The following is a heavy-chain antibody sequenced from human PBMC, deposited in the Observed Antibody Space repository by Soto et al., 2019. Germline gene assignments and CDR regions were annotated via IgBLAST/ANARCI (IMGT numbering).Heavy chain of an antibody. CDR3: ARAAKWSGYPTYYYYYGMDV. D-gene: IGHD3-3*01. V-gene: IGHV1-69*06. CDR2: IIPIFGTA. CDR1: GGTFSSYA. Sequence: SVKVSCKASGGTFSSYAISWVRQAPGQGLEWMGGIIPIFGTANYAQKFQGRVTITADKSTSTAYMELSSLRSEDTAVHYCARAAKWSGYPTYYYYYGMDVWGQGTTVTVSS. J-gene: IGHJ6*02.